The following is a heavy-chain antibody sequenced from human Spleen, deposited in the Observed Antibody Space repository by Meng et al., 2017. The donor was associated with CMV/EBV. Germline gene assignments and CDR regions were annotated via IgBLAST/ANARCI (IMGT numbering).Heavy chain of an antibody. D-gene: IGHD6-13*01. CDR1: GFTFSTYT. Sequence: GESLKISCEASGFTFSTYTMHWVRQAPGKGLEWVSSISSSRSYIHYRDSVKGRFTISRDNAKTSLYLQMNSLRAEDTAVYYCARVALGAAAVTGWFDPWGQGTLVTVSS. CDR2: ISSSRSYI. CDR3: ARVALGAAAVTGWFDP. J-gene: IGHJ5*02. V-gene: IGHV3-21*01.